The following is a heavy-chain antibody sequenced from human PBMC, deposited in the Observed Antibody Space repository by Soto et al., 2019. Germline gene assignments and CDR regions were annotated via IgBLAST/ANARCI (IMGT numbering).Heavy chain of an antibody. J-gene: IGHJ4*02. CDR2: TYYRPQWHY. V-gene: IGHV6-1*01. Sequence: SHTLSLTCAFYGHSVPSHSLVWNWIRQLPSRDLEWPGRTYYRPQWHYDYAVFVQSRIRIYPDTSKNQVFLQLDSVSPEDSAVNYCSSGVGSGWGDCWGQGALV. D-gene: IGHD2-15*01. CDR1: GHSVPSHSLV. CDR3: SSGVGSGWGDC.